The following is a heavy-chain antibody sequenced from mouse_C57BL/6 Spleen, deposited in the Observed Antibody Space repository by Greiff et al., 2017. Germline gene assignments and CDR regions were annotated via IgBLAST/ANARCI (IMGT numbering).Heavy chain of an antibody. J-gene: IGHJ4*01. CDR1: GFSLTSYG. CDR3: ARQGRDSYAMDY. Sequence: VQLQESGPGLVAPSQSLSITCTVSGFSLTSYGVHWVRQPPGTGLEWLVVIWSDGSTTYNSALKSRLSISKDNSKSQVFLKMNSLQTDDTAMYXCARQGRDSYAMDYWGQGTSVTVSS. V-gene: IGHV2-6-1*01. CDR2: IWSDGST.